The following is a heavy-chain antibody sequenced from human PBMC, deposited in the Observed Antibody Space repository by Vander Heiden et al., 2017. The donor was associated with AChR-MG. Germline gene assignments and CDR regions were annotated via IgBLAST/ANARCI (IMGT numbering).Heavy chain of an antibody. D-gene: IGHD2-21*02. V-gene: IGHV1-3*01. Sequence: QVQLVQSGAEVKKPGASVKVSCKASGYTFTSSAMHWVRQAPGQRLEWMGWINAGNGNTKYSQKFQGRVTITRDTSASTAYMELSSLRSEDTAVYYCAGDKRVIVASGGDWPEYFQHWGQGTLVTVSS. J-gene: IGHJ1*01. CDR2: INAGNGNT. CDR1: GYTFTSSA. CDR3: AGDKRVIVASGGDWPEYFQH.